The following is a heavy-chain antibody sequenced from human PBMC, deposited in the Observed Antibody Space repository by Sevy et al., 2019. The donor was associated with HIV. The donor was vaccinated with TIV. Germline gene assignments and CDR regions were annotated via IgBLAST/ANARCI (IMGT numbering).Heavy chain of an antibody. CDR2: IHHSGST. J-gene: IGHJ3*02. CDR1: GASISSTIYY. Sequence: SETLSLTCSVSGASISSTIYYWAWIRQSPGKGLEWFGSIHHSGSTYYNLSLKSRVTISVDTSKNQFSLKMNSVTAADTAVYYSAKHCSHYFDNSGYGEALDIWGQGTKVTVSS. D-gene: IGHD3-22*01. CDR3: AKHCSHYFDNSGYGEALDI. V-gene: IGHV4-39*01.